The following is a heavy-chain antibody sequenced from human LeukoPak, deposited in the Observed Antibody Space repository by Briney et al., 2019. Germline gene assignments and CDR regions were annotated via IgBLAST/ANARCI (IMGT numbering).Heavy chain of an antibody. V-gene: IGHV3-48*02. CDR2: ISGSSSTI. Sequence: GGSLRLSCAASGFTFSSYSMNWVRQAPGKGLEWLSFISGSSSTIYYADSVKGRFTISRDNAKNSLYLQMNSLRDEDTAVYYCARDSFLTGTFDSWGQGTLVTVSS. D-gene: IGHD1/OR15-1a*01. CDR3: ARDSFLTGTFDS. CDR1: GFTFSSYS. J-gene: IGHJ4*02.